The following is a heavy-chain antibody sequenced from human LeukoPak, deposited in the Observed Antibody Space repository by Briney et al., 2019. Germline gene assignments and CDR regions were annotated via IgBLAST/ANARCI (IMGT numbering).Heavy chain of an antibody. D-gene: IGHD6-19*01. CDR3: ARLSIAVAGTRAFDI. Sequence: SETLSLTCTVSGDSISSSSHYWGWIRQPPGKWLEWIRSIYYGGSTYYTPSVKSRVTISVDTSKNQFSLKLSSVTAADTAVYYCARLSIAVAGTRAFDIWGQGTMVTVSS. CDR2: IYYGGST. CDR1: GDSISSSSHY. V-gene: IGHV4-39*01. J-gene: IGHJ3*02.